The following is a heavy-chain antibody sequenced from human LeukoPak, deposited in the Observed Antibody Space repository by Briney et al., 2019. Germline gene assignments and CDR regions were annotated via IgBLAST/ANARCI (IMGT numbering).Heavy chain of an antibody. V-gene: IGHV4-59*01. Sequence: SETLSLTCTVSGGSISGYYWSWIRQPPGKGLEWIGYIYYSGSTNYNPSLKSRVTISVDTSKNQFSLKLSSVTAADTAVYYCARTSIAENNWFDPWGQGTLVTVSS. D-gene: IGHD6-6*01. CDR1: GGSISGYY. J-gene: IGHJ5*02. CDR3: ARTSIAENNWFDP. CDR2: IYYSGST.